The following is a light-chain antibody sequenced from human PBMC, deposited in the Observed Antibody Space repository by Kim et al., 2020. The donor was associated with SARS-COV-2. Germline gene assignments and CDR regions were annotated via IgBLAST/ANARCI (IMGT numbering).Light chain of an antibody. CDR2: GDS. Sequence: SYELTQPLSVSVALGQTARITCGGNNIGTKNVHWFQQKPGQAPVLVICGDSNRPTGIPERFSGSNSGNTATLTISRAQPGDEADHYCQAGDSSTGVFGGG. CDR3: QAGDSSTGV. J-gene: IGLJ3*02. V-gene: IGLV3-9*01. CDR1: NIGTKN.